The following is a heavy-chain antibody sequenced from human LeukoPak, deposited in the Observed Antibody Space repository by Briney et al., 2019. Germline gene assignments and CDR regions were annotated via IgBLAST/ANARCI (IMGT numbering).Heavy chain of an antibody. J-gene: IGHJ4*02. D-gene: IGHD2-15*01. CDR2: MNPNSGNT. Sequence: ASVKVSCKASGYTFTSYDINWVRQSTGQGLEWMGWMNPNSGNTGYAQKFQGRVTMTRNTSISTAYMELSSLRSEDTAAYYCASALRGCSGGSCYSTALYYFDYWGQGTLVTVSS. CDR3: ASALRGCSGGSCYSTALYYFDY. V-gene: IGHV1-8*01. CDR1: GYTFTSYD.